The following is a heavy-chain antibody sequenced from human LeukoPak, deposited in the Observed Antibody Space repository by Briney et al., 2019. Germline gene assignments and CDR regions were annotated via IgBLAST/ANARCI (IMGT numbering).Heavy chain of an antibody. Sequence: GASVKVSCKASAYTFTGYYMHWVRQAPGQGLEWMGWINPNSGGTNYAQKFQGRVTMTRDTSISTAYMELSRLRSDDTDVYYCARVGAITGTPVDYWGQGTLVTVSS. CDR3: ARVGAITGTPVDY. D-gene: IGHD1-7*01. CDR1: AYTFTGYY. CDR2: INPNSGGT. V-gene: IGHV1-2*02. J-gene: IGHJ4*02.